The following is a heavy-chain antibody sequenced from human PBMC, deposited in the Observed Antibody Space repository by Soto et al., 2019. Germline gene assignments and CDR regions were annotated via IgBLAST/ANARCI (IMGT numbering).Heavy chain of an antibody. V-gene: IGHV3-48*03. CDR3: ARETLRDAIDI. J-gene: IGHJ3*02. CDR1: GFDFRSYG. CDR2: IRANDESI. Sequence: GGSLRLSSVASGFDFRSYGMSWVRQAPGKGLEWVSNIRANDESIYYADSVKGRVSVSRDNAKNSLFLEMNSLRVDDTAVYYCARETLRDAIDIWGQGTMVTVSS.